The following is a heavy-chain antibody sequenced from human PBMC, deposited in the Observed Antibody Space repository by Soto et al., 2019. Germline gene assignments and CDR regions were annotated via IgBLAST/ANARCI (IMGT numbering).Heavy chain of an antibody. CDR1: GDSISSYYW. D-gene: IGHD5-18*01. V-gene: IGHV2-5*01. CDR2: IYWNDDK. CDR3: AHIVLDGYSSFDY. Sequence: TLSLTCTVSGDSISSYYWSWIRQPPGKGLEWLALIYWNDDKRYSPSLKSRLTITKGTSKNQVVLTMTNMDPVDTATYYCAHIVLDGYSSFDYWGQGTLVTVSS. J-gene: IGHJ4*02.